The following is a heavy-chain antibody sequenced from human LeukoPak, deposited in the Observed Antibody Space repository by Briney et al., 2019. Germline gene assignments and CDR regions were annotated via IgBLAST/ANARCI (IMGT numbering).Heavy chain of an antibody. J-gene: IGHJ4*02. V-gene: IGHV3-30*02. CDR3: AKDHANYYYDSSGYLY. Sequence: PGGSLKLSCAASGFTFSSYGMHWVRQAPGKGLERVAFIRYDGSNKYYADSVKGRFTISRDNSKNTLYLQMNSLRAEDTAVYYCAKDHANYYYDSSGYLYWGQGTLVTVSS. CDR1: GFTFSSYG. D-gene: IGHD3-22*01. CDR2: IRYDGSNK.